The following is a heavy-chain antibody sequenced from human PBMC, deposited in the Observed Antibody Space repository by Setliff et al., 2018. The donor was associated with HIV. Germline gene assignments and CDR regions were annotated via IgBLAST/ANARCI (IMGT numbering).Heavy chain of an antibody. V-gene: IGHV1-8*01. CDR1: GYTFTSYD. Sequence: ASVKVSCKASGYTFTSYDINWVRQATGQGLEWMGWINPNSGSSTYAQKFQGRVAMTRDTSTSTVYMELGSLRSEDTAVYYCARDRVRITIFGANDASDIWGQGTMVTVSS. D-gene: IGHD3-3*01. J-gene: IGHJ3*02. CDR3: ARDRVRITIFGANDASDI. CDR2: INPNSGSS.